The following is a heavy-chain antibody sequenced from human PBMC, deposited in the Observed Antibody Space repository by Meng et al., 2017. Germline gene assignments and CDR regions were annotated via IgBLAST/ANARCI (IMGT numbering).Heavy chain of an antibody. CDR3: ARDVVGAIIIARGDY. J-gene: IGHJ4*02. CDR1: GGSFSDYY. V-gene: IGHV4-34*01. CDR2: IYHSGST. Sequence: VQLQQWGAGLLKPSETLALTCVVSGGSFSDYYWSWIRQPPGKGLEWIGEIYHSGSTNYNPSLKSRVTISVDKSKNQFSLKLSSVTAADTAVYYCARDVVGAIIIARGDYWGQGTLVTVSS. D-gene: IGHD1-26*01.